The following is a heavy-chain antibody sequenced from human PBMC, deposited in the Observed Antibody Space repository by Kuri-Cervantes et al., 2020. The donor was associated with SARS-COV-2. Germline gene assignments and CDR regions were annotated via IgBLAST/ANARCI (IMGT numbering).Heavy chain of an antibody. CDR1: GYTFTSYD. Sequence: ASVKVSCKASGYTFTSYDINWVRQAPGHGLEWMGWINGNTGGTKYAQKFQGRVTMTRDTSISTAYMELSRLRSDDTAVYYCASRRPDCTNGVCTSQGFYYYYMDVWGKGTTVTVSS. CDR3: ASRRPDCTNGVCTSQGFYYYYMDV. V-gene: IGHV1-2*02. CDR2: INGNTGGT. J-gene: IGHJ6*03. D-gene: IGHD2-8*01.